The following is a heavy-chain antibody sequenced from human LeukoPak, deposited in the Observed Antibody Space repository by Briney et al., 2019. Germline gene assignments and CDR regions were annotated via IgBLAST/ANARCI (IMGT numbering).Heavy chain of an antibody. CDR3: ARDFVETGVVGFDM. CDR2: VYDGGRT. D-gene: IGHD2-8*02. CDR1: GDSIGTYF. J-gene: IGHJ3*02. Sequence: SETLSLTCTVSGDSIGTYFWNWIRQSAGEGLEWIGHVYDGGRTNYNPSLKGRVTISVDTSRNLFSLRLSSVTAADTAVYYCARDFVETGVVGFDMWGQGTVVTVSS. V-gene: IGHV4-4*07.